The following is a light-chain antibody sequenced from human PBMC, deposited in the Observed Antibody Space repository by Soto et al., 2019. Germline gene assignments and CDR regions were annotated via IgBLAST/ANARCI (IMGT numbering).Light chain of an antibody. CDR2: EVT. Sequence: QSALTQPASVSGSPGQSITISCTGTYTDVGGYNRVSWYQHHAGKGPKLMIYEVTNRPSGVSNRFSGSKSGNTASLTISGLQAEDEADYYCSSFTSTSTQVFGGGTKLTVL. CDR1: YTDVGGYNR. CDR3: SSFTSTSTQV. V-gene: IGLV2-14*01. J-gene: IGLJ2*01.